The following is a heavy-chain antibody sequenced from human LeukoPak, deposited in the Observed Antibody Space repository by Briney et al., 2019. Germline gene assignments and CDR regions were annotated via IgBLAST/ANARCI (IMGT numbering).Heavy chain of an antibody. CDR1: GGSFSGYY. CDR3: ARGLPYDFWSGYYRTYYYYYMDV. D-gene: IGHD3-3*01. V-gene: IGHV4-34*01. CDR2: INHSGST. Sequence: KPSETLSLTCAVYGGSFSGYYWSWLRQPPAKGLEWIGEINHSGSTNYNPSLKSRVTISVDTSKNQFSLKLSSVTAADTAVYYCARGLPYDFWSGYYRTYYYYYMDVWGKGTTVTVSS. J-gene: IGHJ6*03.